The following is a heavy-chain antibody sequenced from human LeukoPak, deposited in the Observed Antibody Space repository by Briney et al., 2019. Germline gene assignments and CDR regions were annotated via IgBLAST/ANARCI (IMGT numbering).Heavy chain of an antibody. J-gene: IGHJ4*02. Sequence: GGSLRLSCAASGFTFSSYWMSWVRQAPGKGLEWVANIKQDGSEKYYVDSVKGRFTISRDNAKKSLYLQVNSLRAEDTAVYYCAGTIRRSDYWGQGTLVTVSS. CDR1: GFTFSSYW. V-gene: IGHV3-7*03. D-gene: IGHD2-2*02. CDR3: AGTIRRSDY. CDR2: IKQDGSEK.